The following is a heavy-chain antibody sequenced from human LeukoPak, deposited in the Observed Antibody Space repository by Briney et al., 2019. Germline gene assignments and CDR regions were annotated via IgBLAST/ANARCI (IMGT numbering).Heavy chain of an antibody. CDR1: GFTFSSYA. Sequence: GGSLRLSCAASGFTFSSYAMSWVRQAPGKGLEWVSAISGSGGSTYYADSVKGRFTISRDNSKNTLYLQMNSLRAEDTAVYYCARIPPGYCSSTSCWSLDYWGQGTLVTVSS. J-gene: IGHJ4*02. CDR2: ISGSGGST. CDR3: ARIPPGYCSSTSCWSLDY. D-gene: IGHD2-2*01. V-gene: IGHV3-23*01.